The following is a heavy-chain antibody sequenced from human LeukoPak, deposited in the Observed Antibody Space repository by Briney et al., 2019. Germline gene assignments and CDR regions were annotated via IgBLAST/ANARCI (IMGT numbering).Heavy chain of an antibody. V-gene: IGHV4-34*01. CDR3: ARVRFGYSSGRGAFDI. CDR1: GGSFSGYY. J-gene: IGHJ3*02. Sequence: SETLSLTCAVYGGSFSGYYWSWIRQPPGKGLEWIGEINHSGSTNYNPSLKSRVTISVDTSKNQFSLKLSSVTAADTAVYYCARVRFGYSSGRGAFDIWGQGTMVTVSS. CDR2: INHSGST. D-gene: IGHD6-19*01.